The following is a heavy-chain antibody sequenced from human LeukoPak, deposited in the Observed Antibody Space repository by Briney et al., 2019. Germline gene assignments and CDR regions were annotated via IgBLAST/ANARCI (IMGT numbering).Heavy chain of an antibody. J-gene: IGHJ6*02. CDR2: ISGSSSYI. V-gene: IGHV3-21*01. Sequence: GGSLRLSCAASGSTFSIYSMNWVRQAPGKGLEWVSSISGSSSYIYYADSVKGRFTISRDNAKNSLYLQMNSLRAEDTAVYYCARAGRYYDSSGSIPQRGYYYYGMDVWGQGTTVTVSS. D-gene: IGHD3-22*01. CDR1: GSTFSIYS. CDR3: ARAGRYYDSSGSIPQRGYYYYGMDV.